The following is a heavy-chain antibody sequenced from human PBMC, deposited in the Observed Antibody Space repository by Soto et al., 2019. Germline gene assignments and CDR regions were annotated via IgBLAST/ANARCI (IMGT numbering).Heavy chain of an antibody. CDR1: GFTFGDSY. CDR2: ISPGSRYP. CDR3: VRGGGGGLFDP. J-gene: IGHJ5*02. V-gene: IGHV3-11*06. Sequence: LRPSCAGSGFTFGDSYMSWIRQAPGKGLEWLSYISPGSRYPAYADSVKGRFTISRDNTKRSLYLQMMSLTAEDTAIYYCVRGGGGGLFDPWGQGTMVTVSS. D-gene: IGHD2-15*01.